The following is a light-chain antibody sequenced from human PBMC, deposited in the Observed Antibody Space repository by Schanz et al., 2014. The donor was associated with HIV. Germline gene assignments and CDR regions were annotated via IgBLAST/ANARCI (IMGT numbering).Light chain of an antibody. Sequence: QSALTQPASVSGSPGQSITISCTGTSSDVGNYNLVSWYQQHPGKAPKLIIYEVSRRPSGVPDRFSGSKSGNTASLTISGLQAEDEAEYFCSSYTTNRTVAFGGGTKLTVL. V-gene: IGLV2-14*02. CDR3: SSYTTNRTVA. J-gene: IGLJ2*01. CDR2: EVS. CDR1: SSDVGNYNL.